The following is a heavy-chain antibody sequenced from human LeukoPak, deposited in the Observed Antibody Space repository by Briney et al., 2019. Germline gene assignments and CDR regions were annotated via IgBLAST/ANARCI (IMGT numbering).Heavy chain of an antibody. CDR1: GFTFSSYW. Sequence: PGGSLRLSCAASGFTFSSYWMSWVRQAPGKGLEWVANIKQEGSEKYYVDSVKGRFTISRDNAKNSLYLQMNSPRAEDTAVYYCARIGIRGFWSGLDAFDIWGQGTMVTVSS. J-gene: IGHJ3*02. CDR2: IKQEGSEK. D-gene: IGHD3-3*01. V-gene: IGHV3-7*01. CDR3: ARIGIRGFWSGLDAFDI.